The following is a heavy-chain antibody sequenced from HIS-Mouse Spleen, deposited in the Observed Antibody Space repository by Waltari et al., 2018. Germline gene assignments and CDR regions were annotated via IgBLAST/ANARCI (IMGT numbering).Heavy chain of an antibody. CDR3: ARAGNCSGGSCYSGWFDP. J-gene: IGHJ5*02. D-gene: IGHD2-15*01. CDR1: GGTFSSYA. Sequence: QVQLVQSGAEVKKPGSSVKVSCKASGGTFSSYAISWVRQAPGQGLEWMGGIIPIFGTANYGQKFQGRVTITADESTSTAYMELSSLRSEDTAVYYCARAGNCSGGSCYSGWFDPWGQGTLVTVSS. CDR2: IIPIFGTA. V-gene: IGHV1-69*01.